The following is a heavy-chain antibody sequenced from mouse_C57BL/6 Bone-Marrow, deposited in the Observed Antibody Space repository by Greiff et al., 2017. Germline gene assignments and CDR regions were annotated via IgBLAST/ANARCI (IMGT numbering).Heavy chain of an antibody. V-gene: IGHV5-17*01. CDR1: GFTFSGYG. Sequence: DVMLVESGGGLVKPGGSLKLSCAASGFTFSGYGMHWVRQAPEQGLEWVAYISSGSSTIYYADTVKGRFTISRDNAKNTLFLQMTSLRSEDTAMYYCARRYYGSSYDYYAMDYWGQGTSVTVSS. CDR3: ARRYYGSSYDYYAMDY. J-gene: IGHJ4*01. CDR2: ISSGSSTI. D-gene: IGHD1-1*01.